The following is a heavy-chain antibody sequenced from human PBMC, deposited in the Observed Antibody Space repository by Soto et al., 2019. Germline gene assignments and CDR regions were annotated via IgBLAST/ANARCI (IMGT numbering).Heavy chain of an antibody. V-gene: IGHV3-11*06. CDR1: GFTFSDYY. CDR2: ISSSSSYT. CDR3: ARRDGSPNPSYSYGMDV. D-gene: IGHD5-12*01. Sequence: QVQLVESGGGLVKPGGSLRLSCAASGFTFSDYYMSWIRQAPGKGLEWVSYISSSSSYTNYADSVKGRFTISRDNVKNSLYLQMNSLRAEDTAVYYCARRDGSPNPSYSYGMDVWGKGTKVTVSS. J-gene: IGHJ6*04.